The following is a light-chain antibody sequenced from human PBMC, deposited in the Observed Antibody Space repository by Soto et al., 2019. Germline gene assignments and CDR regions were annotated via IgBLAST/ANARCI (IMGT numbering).Light chain of an antibody. CDR1: QSVSSSY. J-gene: IGKJ2*01. CDR3: QQYGNPPPNA. V-gene: IGKV3-20*01. CDR2: GAS. Sequence: IVLTQSPGTLSLSPGERATLSCRASQSVSSSYLARYQQKPGQAPRVLIHGASSRATGIPDRFSGSGSGTDFTLTISRLEPEDFAVYFCQQYGNPPPNAFGQGTKVEIK.